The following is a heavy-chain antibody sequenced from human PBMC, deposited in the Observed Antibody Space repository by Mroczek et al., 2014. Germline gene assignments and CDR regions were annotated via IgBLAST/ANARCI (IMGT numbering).Heavy chain of an antibody. CDR1: GYTFTSYY. CDR3: ARQIGDIVVVPAAKGGIDFDY. J-gene: IGHJ4*02. V-gene: IGHV1-46*03. D-gene: IGHD2-2*01. CDR2: INPSGGST. Sequence: QVQLVQSGAEVKKPGASVKVSCKASGYTFTSYYMHWVRQAPGQGLEWMGIINPSGGSTSYAQKFQGRVTMTRDTSTSTVYMELSSLRSEDTAVYYCARQIGDIVVVPAAKGGIDFDYWGQGTPGH.